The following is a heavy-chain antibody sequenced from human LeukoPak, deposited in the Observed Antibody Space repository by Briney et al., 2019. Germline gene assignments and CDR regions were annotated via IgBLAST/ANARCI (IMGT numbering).Heavy chain of an antibody. CDR3: ARHFYDSSPFDY. Sequence: KPSETLSLTCTVAGGSISSYYWSWIRQPPGKGLEWIGYIYYSGSTNYNPSLKSRVTISVDTSKNQFALKLSSVTAADTAVYYCARHFYDSSPFDYWGQGTLVTVSS. J-gene: IGHJ4*02. CDR2: IYYSGST. V-gene: IGHV4-59*08. CDR1: GGSISSYY. D-gene: IGHD3-22*01.